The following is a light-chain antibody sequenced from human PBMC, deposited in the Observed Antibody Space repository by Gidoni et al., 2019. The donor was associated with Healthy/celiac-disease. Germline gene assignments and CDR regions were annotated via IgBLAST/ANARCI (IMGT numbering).Light chain of an antibody. CDR1: QSVSSSY. CDR3: QQYGSSQYT. CDR2: GAS. Sequence: EIVLTQSPGTLSLSQGERATLSCRASQSVSSSYFAWYQQKPGQAPRLLIYGASSRATGIPDRFSGSGSGTDFTLTISRLEPEDFAVYYCQQYGSSQYTFGQGTKLEIK. V-gene: IGKV3-20*01. J-gene: IGKJ2*01.